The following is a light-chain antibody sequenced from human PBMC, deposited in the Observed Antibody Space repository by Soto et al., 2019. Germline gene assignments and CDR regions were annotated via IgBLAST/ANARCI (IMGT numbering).Light chain of an antibody. CDR3: QQRSNWPSGT. Sequence: EIVLTQSPATLSLSPGERATLSCRASQSVSSYLAWYQQKPGQAPRLLIYDASNRATGIPARFSGSGSGTDLTLTISSLEPEDFAVYCCQQRSNWPSGTFGQGTKVEIK. J-gene: IGKJ1*01. CDR1: QSVSSY. V-gene: IGKV3-11*01. CDR2: DAS.